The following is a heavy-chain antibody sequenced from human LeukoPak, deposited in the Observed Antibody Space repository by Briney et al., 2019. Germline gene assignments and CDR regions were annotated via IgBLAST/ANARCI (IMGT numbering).Heavy chain of an antibody. J-gene: IGHJ4*02. D-gene: IGHD6-19*01. V-gene: IGHV3-74*01. CDR1: GFTFSNYW. CDR3: AASALTFASGWYVY. Sequence: PGGSLRLSCAASGFTFSNYWMQWVRQAQRKGLMWVSRISKDGSSAAYADSVQGRFTISRDNAKNTLYLQMNSLRAEDTAVYYCAASALTFASGWYVYWGQGTLVTVSS. CDR2: ISKDGSSA.